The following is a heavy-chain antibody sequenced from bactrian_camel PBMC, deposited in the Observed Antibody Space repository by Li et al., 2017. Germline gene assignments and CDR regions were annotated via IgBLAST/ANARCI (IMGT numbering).Heavy chain of an antibody. CDR1: GYTYSSYC. D-gene: IGHD3*01. CDR3: AADGWYHCSRESLKWNY. CDR2: IDSDGST. V-gene: IGHV3S26*01. Sequence: HVQLVESGGGSVQAGGSLRLSCAASGYTYSSYCMGWFRQAPGKEREGVAAIDSDGSTSYADSVKGRFTISKDNAKNTLYLQMYSLRPEDTAMYYCAADGWYHCSRESLKWNYWGQGTQVTVS. J-gene: IGHJ4*01.